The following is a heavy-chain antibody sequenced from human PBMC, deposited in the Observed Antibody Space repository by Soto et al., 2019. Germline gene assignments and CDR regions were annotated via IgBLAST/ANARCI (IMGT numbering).Heavy chain of an antibody. D-gene: IGHD6-19*01. CDR2: IIPILGTA. Sequence: SVKVSCKASGGTFSSYAISWVRQAPGRGLEWMGGIIPILGTANYAQKFQGRVTITADESTSTAYMELSSLRSEDTAVYYCARDAYSYGYRAVAGTVGLDVWGRGTTVTVAS. V-gene: IGHV1-69*13. CDR3: ARDAYSYGYRAVAGTVGLDV. J-gene: IGHJ6*01. CDR1: GGTFSSYA.